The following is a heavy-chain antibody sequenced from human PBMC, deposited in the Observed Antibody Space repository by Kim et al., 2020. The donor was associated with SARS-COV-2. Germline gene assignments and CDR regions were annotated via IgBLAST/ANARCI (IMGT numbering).Heavy chain of an antibody. D-gene: IGHD3-22*01. CDR3: AKGGYYDSLGV. Sequence: YYADSVKGRFTISRDNSKNTLYLQMNSLRAEDTAVYYCAKGGYYDSLGVWGQGTTVTVSS. V-gene: IGHV3-23*01. J-gene: IGHJ6*02.